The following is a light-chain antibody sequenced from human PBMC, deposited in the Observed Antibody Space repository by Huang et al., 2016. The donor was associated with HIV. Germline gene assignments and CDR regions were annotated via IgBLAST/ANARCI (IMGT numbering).Light chain of an antibody. J-gene: IGKJ4*01. Sequence: IVMTQTPATLPVSPGGRATLSCKASQSVRSNLAWDQHKPGQAPILIINGSTTRATGVPARFSGSGSGTDFTLTINSLQSEDFGIYYCQQYNNWHLTFGGGTKV. CDR1: QSVRSN. V-gene: IGKV3-15*01. CDR3: QQYNNWHLT. CDR2: GST.